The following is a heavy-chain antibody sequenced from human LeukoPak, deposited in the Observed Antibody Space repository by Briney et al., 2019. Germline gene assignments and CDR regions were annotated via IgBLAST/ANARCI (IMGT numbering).Heavy chain of an antibody. CDR1: GNTFSSYA. V-gene: IGHV7-4-1*02. J-gene: IGHJ5*02. D-gene: IGHD6-19*01. Sequence: ASVKVSCKASGNTFSSYAVNWVRQAPGQGLEWMGWVNTNTGNPTHAQGFTGRFVFSLDTSVSTAYLQISSLKAEDTAVYYCARGGYSSGWYYPPWFDPWGQGTLVTVSS. CDR3: ARGGYSSGWYYPPWFDP. CDR2: VNTNTGNP.